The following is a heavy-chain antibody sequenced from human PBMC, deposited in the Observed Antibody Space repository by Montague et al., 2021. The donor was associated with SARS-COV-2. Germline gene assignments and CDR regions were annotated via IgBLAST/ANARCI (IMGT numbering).Heavy chain of an antibody. CDR2: TYYSGST. Sequence: SETRSLTCTVSGGSISSYYWSWIRQPPGKGLEWIGYTYYSGSTNYDPSLKSRVTISVDTSKNQFSLKLSSVTAADTAVYYCARYTRQIRLIVFDYGMDVWGQGTTVTASS. D-gene: IGHD4-17*01. CDR3: ARYTRQIRLIVFDYGMDV. CDR1: GGSISSYY. V-gene: IGHV4-59*01. J-gene: IGHJ6*02.